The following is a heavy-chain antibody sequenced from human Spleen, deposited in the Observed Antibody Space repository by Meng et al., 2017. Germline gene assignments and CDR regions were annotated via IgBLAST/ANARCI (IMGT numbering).Heavy chain of an antibody. V-gene: IGHV3-15*01. CDR3: TGHIDY. CDR2: IKSKPDGETT. J-gene: IGHJ4*02. CDR1: GFTFSNAY. Sequence: VQLLESGGGLVMPGGSLRLSCEGSGFTFSNAYMTWVRQVPGKRLEWVGRIKSKPDGETTDYAAPVKGRFTISRDDSKNTVYLQMNSLKTEDTAVYYCTGHIDYWGQGTLVTVSS.